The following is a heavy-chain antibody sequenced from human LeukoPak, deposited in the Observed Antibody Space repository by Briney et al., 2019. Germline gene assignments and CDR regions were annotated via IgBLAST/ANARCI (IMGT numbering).Heavy chain of an antibody. V-gene: IGHV3-23*01. CDR2: ISGSGGST. CDR3: AELGDYGDTHKFDY. Sequence: GGSLRLSCAASGFTFSSYAMSWVRQAPGKGLEWVSAISGSGGSTYYADSVKGRFTISRDNSKNTLYLQMNSLRAEDTAVYYCAELGDYGDTHKFDYWGQGTLVTVSS. CDR1: GFTFSSYA. D-gene: IGHD4-17*01. J-gene: IGHJ4*02.